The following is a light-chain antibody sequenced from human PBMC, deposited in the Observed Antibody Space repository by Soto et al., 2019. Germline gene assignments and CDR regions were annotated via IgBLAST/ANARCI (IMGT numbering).Light chain of an antibody. Sequence: EIVLTQSPGTLSLSPVERATLSCRASQSVSSSYLAWYQQKPGQAPRLLIYGASSRATGIPDRFSGGGSGTDFTLTISRLEPEDFAVYYCQQYNYSPWTYGQGTKVDIK. CDR3: QQYNYSPWT. V-gene: IGKV3-20*01. CDR2: GAS. CDR1: QSVSSSY. J-gene: IGKJ1*01.